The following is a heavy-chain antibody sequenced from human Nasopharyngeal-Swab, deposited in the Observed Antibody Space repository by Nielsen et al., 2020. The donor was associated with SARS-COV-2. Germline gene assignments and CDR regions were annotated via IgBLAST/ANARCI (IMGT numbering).Heavy chain of an antibody. D-gene: IGHD4-11*01. CDR1: GFSVSYNY. J-gene: IGHJ4*02. CDR2: IYSRGET. Sequence: GESLKISCEVSGFSVSYNYMSWVRQAPGKGPEWVAVIYSRGETHYTDSVRGRFTISRDNARNSLYLQMDSLRVEDTAFYYCTKGRADYSNPSFDNWGQGTLVTVS. V-gene: IGHV3-53*05. CDR3: TKGRADYSNPSFDN.